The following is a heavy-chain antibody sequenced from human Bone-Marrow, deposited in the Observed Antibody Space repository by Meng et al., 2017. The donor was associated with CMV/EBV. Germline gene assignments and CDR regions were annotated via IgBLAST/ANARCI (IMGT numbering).Heavy chain of an antibody. D-gene: IGHD6-19*01. CDR1: GFTFSDYD. J-gene: IGHJ4*02. Sequence: QVQRVESGVDIKKPVASVTASSTTSGFTFSDYDIHWVRQAPGQGLEWMGWVNSNNDATNYARKFQGRVSMTRDTSISTAHMELSRLMSDDTAVYYCVRSSGWSLFDYWGQGTLVTVSS. CDR3: VRSSGWSLFDY. V-gene: IGHV1-2*02. CDR2: VNSNNDAT.